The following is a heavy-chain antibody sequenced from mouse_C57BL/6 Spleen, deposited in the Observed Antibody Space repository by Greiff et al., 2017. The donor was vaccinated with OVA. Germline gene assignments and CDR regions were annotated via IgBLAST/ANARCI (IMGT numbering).Heavy chain of an antibody. J-gene: IGHJ4*01. CDR3: ARLGDYDTYYYAMGY. Sequence: EVQLQQSGPELVKPGASVKISCKASGYTFTDYYMNWVKQSHGKSLEWIGDINPNNGGTSYNQKFKGKATLTVDKSSSTAYMELRSLTSEDSAVYYCARLGDYDTYYYAMGYWGKGASVTVST. CDR2: INPNNGGT. V-gene: IGHV1-26*01. D-gene: IGHD2-4*01. CDR1: GYTFTDYY.